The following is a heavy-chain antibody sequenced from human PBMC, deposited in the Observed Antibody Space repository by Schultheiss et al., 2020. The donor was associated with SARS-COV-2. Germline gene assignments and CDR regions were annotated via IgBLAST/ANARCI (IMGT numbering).Heavy chain of an antibody. Sequence: SQTLSLTCAVYGGSFSGYYWSWIRQPPGKGLEWIGYIYYSGSTNYNPSLKSRVTISVDTSKNQFSLKLSSVTAADTAVYYCARGSTVINYWGQGILVTVSS. CDR1: GGSFSGYY. D-gene: IGHD3-22*01. CDR2: IYYSGST. V-gene: IGHV4-59*12. J-gene: IGHJ4*02. CDR3: ARGSTVINY.